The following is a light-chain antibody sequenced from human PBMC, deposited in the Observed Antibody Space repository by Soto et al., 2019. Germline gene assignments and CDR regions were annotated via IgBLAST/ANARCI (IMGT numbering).Light chain of an antibody. CDR1: SSNIGGNS. J-gene: IGLJ7*01. CDR2: RNT. Sequence: QSVMTQPPSVSAAPGQKVTISCSGSSSNIGGNSVSWYQQFPGRAPKLLISRNTNRPSGVPDRFSTSKSGTSASLAISGLQAEDEADYFCQSYDGGLGGWVFGGGTQLTVL. V-gene: IGLV1-40*01. CDR3: QSYDGGLGGWV.